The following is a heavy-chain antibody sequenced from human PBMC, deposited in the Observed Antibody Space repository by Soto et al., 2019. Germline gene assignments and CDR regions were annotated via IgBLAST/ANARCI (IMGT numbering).Heavy chain of an antibody. Sequence: GGSLSLSCAASGFTFSSYAMSWVRQAPGKGLEWVSAISGSGGSTYYADSVKGRFTISRDNSKNTLYLQMNSLRAEDTAVYYCAKDFYSYYDSSGRDYWGQGTLVTVSS. CDR2: ISGSGGST. V-gene: IGHV3-23*01. CDR3: AKDFYSYYDSSGRDY. CDR1: GFTFSSYA. J-gene: IGHJ4*02. D-gene: IGHD3-22*01.